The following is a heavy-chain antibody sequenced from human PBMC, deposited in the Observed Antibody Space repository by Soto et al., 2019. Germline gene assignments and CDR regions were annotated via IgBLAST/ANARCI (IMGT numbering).Heavy chain of an antibody. Sequence: HPGGSLRLSCAASGFSFSSYGMSWVRQAPGTGLECVASVSGGGGTTYYADSVKGRFTIFRDNSKSTLYLQMNSLRAEDTAVYFCAKDFTTVTSIFDSWGQGTLDPVSA. D-gene: IGHD4-17*01. CDR3: AKDFTTVTSIFDS. V-gene: IGHV3-23*01. J-gene: IGHJ4*02. CDR1: GFSFSSYG. CDR2: VSGGGGTT.